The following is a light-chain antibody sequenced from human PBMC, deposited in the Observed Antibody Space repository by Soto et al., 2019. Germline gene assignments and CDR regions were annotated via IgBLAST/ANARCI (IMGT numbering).Light chain of an antibody. CDR3: QHGGTSAL. CDR2: AS. CDR1: QSVSDSY. J-gene: IGKJ3*01. V-gene: IGKV3-20*01. Sequence: ESVLTQSPGTLSLSPGERATLSCRASQSVSDSYLAWYQQKPGQAPRLLIYASSRATGIPDRFSGSGSGTDFTLTISRLEPEDFAVYYCQHGGTSALFGPGTKVDLK.